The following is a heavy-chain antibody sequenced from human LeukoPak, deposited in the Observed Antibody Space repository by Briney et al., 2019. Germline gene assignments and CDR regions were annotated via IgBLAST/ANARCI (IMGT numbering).Heavy chain of an antibody. J-gene: IGHJ4*02. CDR2: IWYDGSNK. CDR3: ARWGDGYNYYFDY. Sequence: PGGSLRLSCAASGFTFSSYGMHWVRQAPGKGLVWVAVIWYDGSNKYYADSVKGRFTISRDNSKNTLYLQMNSLRAEDTAVYYCARWGDGYNYYFDYWGQGALVTVSS. V-gene: IGHV3-33*01. CDR1: GFTFSSYG. D-gene: IGHD5-24*01.